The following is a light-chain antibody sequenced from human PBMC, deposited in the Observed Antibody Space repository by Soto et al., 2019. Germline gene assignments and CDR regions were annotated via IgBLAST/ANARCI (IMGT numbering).Light chain of an antibody. CDR2: AAS. CDR1: QSISSY. V-gene: IGKV1-39*01. J-gene: IGKJ1*01. CDR3: QQSYSTPWT. Sequence: DIQLTQSPSSRSASVGDRVTIACRASQSISSYLNWYQQKPGKAPKXLIYAASSLQSGVPSRVSGSGAGTDCTRTISSLQHEDFETDYCQQSYSTPWTFGPGTQVDIK.